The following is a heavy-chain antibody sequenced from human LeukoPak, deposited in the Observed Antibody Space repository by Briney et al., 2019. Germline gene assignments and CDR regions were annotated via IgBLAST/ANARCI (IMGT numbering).Heavy chain of an antibody. V-gene: IGHV1-58*02. CDR1: GFTFTSSA. Sequence: ASVKVSCKASGFTFTSSAMQWVRQARGQRLEWIGWIVVGSGNTIYAQKFQERVTITRDMSTSTAYMELSSLRSEDTAVYYCAADPAVRDTYYFDYWGQGTLVTVSS. CDR3: AADPAVRDTYYFDY. D-gene: IGHD3-10*01. J-gene: IGHJ4*02. CDR2: IVVGSGNT.